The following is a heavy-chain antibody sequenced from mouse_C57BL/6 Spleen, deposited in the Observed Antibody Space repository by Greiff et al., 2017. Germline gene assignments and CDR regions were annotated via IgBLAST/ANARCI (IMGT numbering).Heavy chain of an antibody. D-gene: IGHD2-4*01. V-gene: IGHV1-18*01. CDR3: ARKGYYDYEGYFDY. CDR1: GYTFTDYN. J-gene: IGHJ2*01. CDR2: INPNNGGT. Sequence: EVKLQESGPELVKPGASVKIPCKASGYTFTDYNMDWVKQSHGKSLEWIGDINPNNGGTIYNQKFKGKATLTVDKSSSTAYMELRSLTSEDTAVYYCARKGYYDYEGYFDYWGQGTTLTVSS.